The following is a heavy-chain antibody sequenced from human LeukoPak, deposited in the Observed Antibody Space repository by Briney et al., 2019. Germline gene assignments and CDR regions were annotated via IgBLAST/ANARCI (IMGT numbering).Heavy chain of an antibody. J-gene: IGHJ3*02. D-gene: IGHD3-9*01. CDR2: IYYTGST. CDR3: ARGILTGPIYAFDI. Sequence: SETLSLTCTVSGGSISSYYWSWIRQPPGKGLEWIGHIYYTGSTNYNPSLKSRVTISVDTSKNQFSLKLSSVTAADTAVYYCARGILTGPIYAFDIWSQGTMVTVSS. V-gene: IGHV4-59*01. CDR1: GGSISSYY.